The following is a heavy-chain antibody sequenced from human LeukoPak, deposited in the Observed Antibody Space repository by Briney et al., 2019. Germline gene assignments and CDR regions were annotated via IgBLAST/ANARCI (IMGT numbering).Heavy chain of an antibody. D-gene: IGHD1-26*01. V-gene: IGHV1-18*01. CDR2: ISAYNGNT. Sequence: ASVKVSCKASGYTFTSYGISWVRQAPGQGLEWMGWISAYNGNTNYAQKLQGRVTMTTDTSTSTAYMELRSLRSDDTAVYYCARVSSLLQYYYYGMDVWDQGTTVTVSS. J-gene: IGHJ6*02. CDR1: GYTFTSYG. CDR3: ARVSSLLQYYYYGMDV.